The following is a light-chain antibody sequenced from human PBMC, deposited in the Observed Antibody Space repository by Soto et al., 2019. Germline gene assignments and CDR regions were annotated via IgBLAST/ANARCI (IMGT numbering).Light chain of an antibody. V-gene: IGLV2-14*01. CDR3: SSYTILKTYV. CDR1: SSDVGAYNY. J-gene: IGLJ1*01. Sequence: QSALTQPASVSGSPGQSITISCTGTSSDVGAYNYVSWYQENPGKAPKLMIYEVNYRPSGVSNRFSGSKSGNTASLTISGLQAEDEADYSCSSYTILKTYVFGTGTKLTVL. CDR2: EVN.